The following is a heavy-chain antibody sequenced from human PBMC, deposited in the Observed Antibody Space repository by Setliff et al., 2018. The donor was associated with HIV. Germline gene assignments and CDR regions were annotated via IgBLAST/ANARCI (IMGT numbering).Heavy chain of an antibody. CDR1: GGSISSSSYY. Sequence: SETLSLTCTVSGGSISSSSYYWGWIRQPPGKGLEWLGTIYYSGSTYYNPSLKSRVTLSVDTSKNQFSLKLSSVTAADTAIYYCVRHGNQWLVTVDYWGQGTLVTVSS. CDR2: IYYSGST. CDR3: VRHGNQWLVTVDY. D-gene: IGHD6-19*01. J-gene: IGHJ4*02. V-gene: IGHV4-39*01.